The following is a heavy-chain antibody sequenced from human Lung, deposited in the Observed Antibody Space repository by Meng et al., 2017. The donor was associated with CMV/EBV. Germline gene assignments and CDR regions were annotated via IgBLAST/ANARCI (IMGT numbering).Heavy chain of an antibody. D-gene: IGHD1-26*01. CDR3: VRAVGAGRIYAMEV. J-gene: IGHJ6*02. CDR2: ITPLFGTA. V-gene: IGHV1-69*05. CDR1: GGTFSNYA. Sequence: SXXVSXKASGGTFSNYALGWVRQAPGQGLEWMGGITPLFGTAKYAQKFQGRVSINTDESTTTAYMELSSLRSDDTAVYYCVRAVGAGRIYAMEVWGQGTXVNGAS.